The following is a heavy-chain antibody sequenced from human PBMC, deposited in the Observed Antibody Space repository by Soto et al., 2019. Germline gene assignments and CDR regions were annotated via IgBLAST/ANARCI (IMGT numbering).Heavy chain of an antibody. J-gene: IGHJ4*02. D-gene: IGHD3-22*01. V-gene: IGHV3-23*01. Sequence: PGGSLRLSCAASGFTFSSYAMSWVRQAPGKGLEWVSAISGSGGSTYYADSVKGRFTISRDNSKNTLYLQMNSLRAEDTAVYYCAKTMWFPMRDYDSSGYYWAQLYDDYWGQGTLVTVSS. CDR3: AKTMWFPMRDYDSSGYYWAQLYDDY. CDR1: GFTFSSYA. CDR2: ISGSGGST.